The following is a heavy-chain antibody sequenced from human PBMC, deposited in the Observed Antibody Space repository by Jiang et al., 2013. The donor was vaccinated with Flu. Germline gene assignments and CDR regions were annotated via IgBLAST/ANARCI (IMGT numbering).Heavy chain of an antibody. CDR3: ARQKSYCGGDCSSTPPKNNWFDP. CDR2: IYYSGST. V-gene: IGHV4-39*01. CDR1: GGSISRSTYY. D-gene: IGHD2-21*02. Sequence: GLVKPSETLSLTCTVSGGSISRSTYYWGWIRQPPGKGLEWIGYIYYSGSTNYNPSLKSRVTISVDTSKNQFSLKLSSVTAADTAVYYCARQKSYCGGDCSSTPPKNNWFDPWGQGTLVTVSS. J-gene: IGHJ5*02.